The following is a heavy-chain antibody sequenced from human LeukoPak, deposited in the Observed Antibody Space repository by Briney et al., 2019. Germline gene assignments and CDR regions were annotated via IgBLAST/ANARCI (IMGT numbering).Heavy chain of an antibody. D-gene: IGHD3-22*01. Sequence: GGSLRLSCAASGFSFRNDWMSWVRQAPGKGLEWVGLIRSKNDGGKTDYAAPVKGRFTSSRDDSKNTLFMQMNSLQTEHTAVYYCPKFNDKDAFDMWGQGTTVTVSS. CDR1: GFSFRNDW. CDR3: PKFNDKDAFDM. CDR2: IRSKNDGGKT. V-gene: IGHV3-15*01. J-gene: IGHJ3*02.